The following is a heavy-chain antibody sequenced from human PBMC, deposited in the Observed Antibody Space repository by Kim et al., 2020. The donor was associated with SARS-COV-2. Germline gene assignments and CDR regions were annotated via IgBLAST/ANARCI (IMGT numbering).Heavy chain of an antibody. V-gene: IGHV3-23*01. J-gene: IGHJ4*02. CDR3: AKERVGSGGGSYHEY. CDR2: IGVGGST. CDR1: GFTFSNSG. D-gene: IGHD6-25*01. Sequence: WGSLRLSCTASGFTFSNSGMAWVRQAPGKGKEWVSAIGVGGSTFYPDSVRGRFIISRDNSENTLYLQMNSLRAEDTAIYYCAKERVGSGGGSYHEYLGQG.